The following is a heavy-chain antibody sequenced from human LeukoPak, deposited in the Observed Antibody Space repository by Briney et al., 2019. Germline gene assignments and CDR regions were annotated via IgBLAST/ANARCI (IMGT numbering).Heavy chain of an antibody. CDR1: GYTFASYY. D-gene: IGHD3-3*01. CDR3: ARVTSDFWSGYLWFDP. V-gene: IGHV1-8*03. J-gene: IGHJ5*02. CDR2: MNPNSGNT. Sequence: ASVKVSCKASGYTFASYYLHWVRQATGQGLEWMGWMNPNSGNTGYAQKFQGRVTITRNTSISTAYMELSSLRSEDTAVYYCARVTSDFWSGYLWFDPWGQGTLVTVSS.